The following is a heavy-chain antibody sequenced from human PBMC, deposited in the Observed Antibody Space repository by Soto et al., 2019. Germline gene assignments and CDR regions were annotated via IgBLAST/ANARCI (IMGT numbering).Heavy chain of an antibody. CDR3: ARDFDYSNHPYTFDY. J-gene: IGHJ4*02. CDR1: GFTFSSYG. CDR2: IWYDGINK. V-gene: IGHV3-33*01. D-gene: IGHD4-4*01. Sequence: PGGSLRLSCAASGFTFSSYGMHWVRQAPGKGLEWVAVIWYDGINKYYADSVKGRFTISRDNSKNTLYLQMNSLRAEDTAVYYCARDFDYSNHPYTFDYWGQGALVTVSS.